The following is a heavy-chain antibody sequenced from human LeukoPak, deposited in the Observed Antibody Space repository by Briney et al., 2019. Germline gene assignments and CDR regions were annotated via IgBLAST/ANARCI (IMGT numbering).Heavy chain of an antibody. J-gene: IGHJ3*02. D-gene: IGHD2-2*02. Sequence: SETLSLTCTVSGGSISSSSYYWGWIRQPPGKGLEWIGSIYYSGSTYYNPSLKSRVTMSVDTSKNQLSLKLSSVTAADTAVYYCAREYTPERGSAFDIWGQGTMVTVSS. CDR1: GGSISSSSYY. CDR2: IYYSGST. V-gene: IGHV4-39*02. CDR3: AREYTPERGSAFDI.